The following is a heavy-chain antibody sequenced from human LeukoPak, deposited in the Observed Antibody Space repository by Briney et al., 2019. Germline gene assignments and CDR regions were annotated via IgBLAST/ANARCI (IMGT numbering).Heavy chain of an antibody. CDR3: AREVGVVGATCDY. CDR2: IYYSGST. V-gene: IGHV4-39*02. J-gene: IGHJ4*02. CDR1: GGSISSSSYY. Sequence: PSETLSLTCTVSGGSISSSSYYWGWIRQPPGKGLEWIGSIYYSGSTYYNPSLKSRVTISVDTSKNQFSLKLSSVTAADTAVYYCAREVGVVGATCDYWGQGTLVTVSS. D-gene: IGHD1-26*01.